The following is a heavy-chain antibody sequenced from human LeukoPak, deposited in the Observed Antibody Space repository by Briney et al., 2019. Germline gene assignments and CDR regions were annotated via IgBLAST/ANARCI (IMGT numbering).Heavy chain of an antibody. Sequence: GGSLRLSCAASGFTFSSYSMNWVRQAPGKGLEWVSSISSSSSYIYYADSVKGRFTISRDNAKNSLYLQMNSLRAEDTAVYYCARDLPIEWEQLGGAFDIWGQGTMVTVSS. J-gene: IGHJ3*02. V-gene: IGHV3-21*01. CDR3: ARDLPIEWEQLGGAFDI. D-gene: IGHD1-26*01. CDR1: GFTFSSYS. CDR2: ISSSSSYI.